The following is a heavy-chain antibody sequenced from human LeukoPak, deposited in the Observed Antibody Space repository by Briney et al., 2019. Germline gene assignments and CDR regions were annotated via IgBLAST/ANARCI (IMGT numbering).Heavy chain of an antibody. CDR3: ARADSSSWYYYYYGMDV. V-gene: IGHV1-2*02. D-gene: IGHD6-13*01. J-gene: IGHJ6*02. CDR2: INPNSGGT. Sequence: ASVKVSCKASGYTFTGYYMHWVRQAPGQGLEWMGWINPNSGGTNYAQKFQGRVTMTRDTSISTAYMELSRLRSDDTAVYYCARADSSSWYYYYYGMDVWGRGNTVTVSS. CDR1: GYTFTGYY.